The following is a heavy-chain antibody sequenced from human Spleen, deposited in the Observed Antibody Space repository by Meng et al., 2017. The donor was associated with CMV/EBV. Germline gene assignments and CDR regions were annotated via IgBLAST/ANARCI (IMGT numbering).Heavy chain of an antibody. D-gene: IGHD2/OR15-2a*01. CDR1: GLTFDDYA. J-gene: IGHJ6*02. CDR2: ITWNSGTI. V-gene: IGHV3-9*01. Sequence: LSLTCAASGLTFDDYAMHWVRQAPGKGLEWVSGITWNSGTIVYADSVKGRFTISRDNAKSSLFLQMNSLRAEDTALYYCAKGSDFRSHYYYGMDVWGQGTTVTVSS. CDR3: AKGSDFRSHYYYGMDV.